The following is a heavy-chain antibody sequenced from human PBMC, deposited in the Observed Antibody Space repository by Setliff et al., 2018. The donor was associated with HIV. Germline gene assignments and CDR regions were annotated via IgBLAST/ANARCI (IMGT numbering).Heavy chain of an antibody. D-gene: IGHD5-12*01. CDR3: VTASGYDLFMGAFDI. V-gene: IGHV4-34*01. J-gene: IGHJ3*02. CDR2: INQSGGI. Sequence: SETLSLTCAVSGGSFSGYYWSWIRQPPGKGLEWIGEINQSGGINYNPSLKSRVTISIDTFKNQFSMKLYSVTAADTAVYYCVTASGYDLFMGAFDIWGQGTMVTVSS. CDR1: GGSFSGYY.